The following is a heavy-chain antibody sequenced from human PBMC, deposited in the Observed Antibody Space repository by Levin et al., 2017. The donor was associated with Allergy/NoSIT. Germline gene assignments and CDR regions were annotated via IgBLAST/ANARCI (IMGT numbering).Heavy chain of an antibody. V-gene: IGHV3-30-3*01. Sequence: GGSLRLSCAASGFTFSYYAMHWVRQAPGKGLEWVAVISYDGSNKYYTDSVTGRFTISRENSKNTLYLQMNSLRAEDTAVYYCARDYSYGGNSPDYWGQGTLVTVSS. D-gene: IGHD4-23*01. J-gene: IGHJ4*02. CDR2: ISYDGSNK. CDR3: ARDYSYGGNSPDY. CDR1: GFTFSYYA.